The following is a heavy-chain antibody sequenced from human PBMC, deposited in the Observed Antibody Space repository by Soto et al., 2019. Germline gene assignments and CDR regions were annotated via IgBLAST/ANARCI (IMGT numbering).Heavy chain of an antibody. CDR1: EVNCRSYS. J-gene: IGHJ4*02. V-gene: IGHV3-30-3*01. D-gene: IGHD4-17*01. Sequence: GGPLILSWGASEVNCRSYSMHWIRQDPGKGLEWVAVISYDGSDKYYTESVKGRFSISRDISKNTLYLQMNSLRAEDTAVYYCARDTARNYFDYWGQ. CDR2: ISYDGSDK. CDR3: ARDTARNYFDY.